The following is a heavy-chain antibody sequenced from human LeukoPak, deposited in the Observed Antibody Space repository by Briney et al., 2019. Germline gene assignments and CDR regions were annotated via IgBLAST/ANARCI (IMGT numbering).Heavy chain of an antibody. V-gene: IGHV1-46*01. CDR1: GYTFTSYY. CDR3: ARDPRGIVGANHNWFDP. CDR2: INPSVGST. J-gene: IGHJ5*02. Sequence: GASVKVSCKASGYTFTSYYMHWVRQAPGQGLEWMGIINPSVGSTDYAQKFQGRVTMTRDTSTNTVYMELSSLRSEDTAVYYCARDPRGIVGANHNWFDPWGQGTLVTVSS. D-gene: IGHD1-26*01.